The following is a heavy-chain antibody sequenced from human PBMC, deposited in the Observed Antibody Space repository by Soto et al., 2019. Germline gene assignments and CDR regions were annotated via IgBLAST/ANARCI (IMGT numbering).Heavy chain of an antibody. D-gene: IGHD1-26*01. CDR3: ARWEQPLFDY. J-gene: IGHJ4*02. Sequence: QVQLVESGGGVVQPGRSLRLSCAASGFTVSAYTMHWVRKAPGKGLEWVAVISSDGSHKYYADSLKGRFTISRDNSTNTLYLQMNSLRAEDTAVYYCARWEQPLFDYWGQGTLVTVSS. CDR1: GFTVSAYT. V-gene: IGHV3-30-3*01. CDR2: ISSDGSHK.